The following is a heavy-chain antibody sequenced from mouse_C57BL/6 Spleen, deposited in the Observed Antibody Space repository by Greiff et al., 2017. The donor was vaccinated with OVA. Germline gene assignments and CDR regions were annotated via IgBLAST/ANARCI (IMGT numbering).Heavy chain of an antibody. Sequence: QVQLKESGPGLVQPSQSLSITCTVSGFSLTSYGVHWVRQSPGKGLEWLGVIWSGGSTDYNAAFISRLSISKDNSKSQVFFKMNSLQADDTARDYCATYYASSGAMDYWGQGTSVTVSS. CDR2: IWSGGST. CDR1: GFSLTSYG. J-gene: IGHJ4*01. CDR3: ATYYASSGAMDY. V-gene: IGHV2-2*01. D-gene: IGHD1-1*01.